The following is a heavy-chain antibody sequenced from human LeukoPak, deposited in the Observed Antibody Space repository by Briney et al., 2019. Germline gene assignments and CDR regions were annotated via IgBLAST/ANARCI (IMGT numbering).Heavy chain of an antibody. J-gene: IGHJ3*02. CDR3: AGTYYYDKGAFDI. CDR1: GFTVSRNY. D-gene: IGHD3-22*01. Sequence: PGGSLRLSCAASGFTVSRNYINWVRQAPGKGLEWVSVTYSGGSTYADSVKGRFTISRDNSKNTQYLQMTRLTAENTPAYYWAGTYYYDKGAFDIWGQGTMVTVSS. CDR2: TYSGGST. V-gene: IGHV3-53*01.